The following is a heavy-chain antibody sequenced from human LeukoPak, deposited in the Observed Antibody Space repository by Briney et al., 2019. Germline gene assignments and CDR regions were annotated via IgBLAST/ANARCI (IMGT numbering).Heavy chain of an antibody. CDR1: GFTFNSYW. CDR2: IKRDGSEK. CDR3: ARLGPASSGWPESFDY. Sequence: GGSLRLSCAASGFTFNSYWMNWVRQAPGKGLEWVANIKRDGSEKYYVASVKSRFTISRDNAKNSLDLKMNSLRVEDTAVYYCARLGPASSGWPESFDYWGQGTLVTVSS. J-gene: IGHJ4*02. D-gene: IGHD6-19*01. V-gene: IGHV3-7*03.